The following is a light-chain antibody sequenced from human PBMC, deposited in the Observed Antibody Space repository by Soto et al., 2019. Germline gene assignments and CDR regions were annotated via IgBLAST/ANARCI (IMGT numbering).Light chain of an antibody. CDR1: NRDIGAYNL. V-gene: IGLV2-14*03. CDR3: ASYTNSITYV. Sequence: QSALTQPASVSGSLGQSITISCTGSNRDIGAYNLVSWYQQYPDTAPKLIIYDVSSRPSGLSNRFSGSKSGNTASLIISGLQAEDEADYYCASYTNSITYVFGSGTKLTVL. CDR2: DVS. J-gene: IGLJ1*01.